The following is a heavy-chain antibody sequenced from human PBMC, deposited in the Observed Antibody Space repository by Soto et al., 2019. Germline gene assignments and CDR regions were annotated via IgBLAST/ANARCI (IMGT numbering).Heavy chain of an antibody. CDR2: INNDGSET. J-gene: IGHJ4*02. CDR1: GFTFANYW. Sequence: ESGGGLVQPGGSLRLSCAASGFTFANYWMTWVRQAPGKEPERVANINNDGSETYYVDSVKGRFIISRDNTKNSLYLQMNNLRAEDTAVFYCTRDRGWQTFDYWGQGTLVTVSS. D-gene: IGHD3-10*01. CDR3: TRDRGWQTFDY. V-gene: IGHV3-7*03.